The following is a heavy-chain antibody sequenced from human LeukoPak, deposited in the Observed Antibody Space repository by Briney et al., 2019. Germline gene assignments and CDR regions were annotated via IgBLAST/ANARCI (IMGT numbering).Heavy chain of an antibody. CDR2: INPSGDSA. Sequence: ASVKVSCKTSGYSVSCNSSNYMHWVRQAPGHGLEWMAIINPSGDSASYAQKFEGRLTLARDMSTSTVYMELNSLTSEDTAMYYCARSAFDIWGQGTMVIVSS. J-gene: IGHJ3*02. CDR1: GYSVSCNSSNY. V-gene: IGHV1-46*01. CDR3: ARSAFDI.